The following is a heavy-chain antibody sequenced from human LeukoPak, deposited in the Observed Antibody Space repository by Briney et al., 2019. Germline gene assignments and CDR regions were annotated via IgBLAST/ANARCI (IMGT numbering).Heavy chain of an antibody. CDR3: AGGVDTAMVRYDY. J-gene: IGHJ4*02. CDR2: IIPILGIA. Sequence: GSSVKVSCNASGDIFNSYSVSWVRQAPGQGLEWMGRIIPILGIANYAQKFQGRVTITADKSTSTAYMELSSLRSEDTAVYYCAGGVDTAMVRYDYWGQGTLVTVSS. CDR1: GDIFNSYS. V-gene: IGHV1-69*02. D-gene: IGHD5-18*01.